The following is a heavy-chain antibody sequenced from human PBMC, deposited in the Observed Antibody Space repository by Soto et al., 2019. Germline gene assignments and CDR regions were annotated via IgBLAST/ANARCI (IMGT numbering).Heavy chain of an antibody. CDR1: GFSFSTYN. V-gene: IGHV3-48*02. J-gene: IGHJ4*02. Sequence: GGSLRLSCAASGFSFSTYNMDWVRQAPGKGPEWIAYISTTSFTIYYAASVKGRFTISRDNDRKSLYLEMNSLRDEDSAVYYCARDLFYDEPFYPASDSGGKETLVPVPS. CDR3: ARDLFYDEPFYPASDS. CDR2: ISTTSFTI. D-gene: IGHD3-16*01.